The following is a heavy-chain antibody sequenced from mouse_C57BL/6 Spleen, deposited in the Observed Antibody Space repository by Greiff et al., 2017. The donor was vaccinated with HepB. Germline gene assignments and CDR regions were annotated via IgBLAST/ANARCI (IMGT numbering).Heavy chain of an antibody. CDR1: GYSITSGYY. J-gene: IGHJ3*01. CDR3: ARAGGDGSRFAY. Sequence: DVKLQESGPGLVKPSQSLSLTCSVTGYSITSGYYWNWIRQFPGNKLEWMGYISYDGSNNYNPSLKNRISITSDTSKNQFFLKFNSVTTEDTATYYCARAGGDGSRFAYWGQGTLVTVSA. V-gene: IGHV3-6*01. CDR2: ISYDGSN.